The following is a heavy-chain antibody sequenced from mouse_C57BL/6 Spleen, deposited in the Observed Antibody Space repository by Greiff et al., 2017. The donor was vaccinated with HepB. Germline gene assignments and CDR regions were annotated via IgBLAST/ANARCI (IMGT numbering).Heavy chain of an antibody. D-gene: IGHD1-1*01. J-gene: IGHJ2*01. CDR1: GYTFTDYN. CDR3: ARWDYYGSSYDY. V-gene: IGHV1-18*01. Sequence: EVKLQESGPELVKPGASVKIPCKASGYTFTDYNMDWVKQSHGKSLEWIGDINPNNGGTIYNQKFKGKATLTVDKSSSTAYMELRSLTSEDTAVYYCARWDYYGSSYDYWGQGTTLTVSS. CDR2: INPNNGGT.